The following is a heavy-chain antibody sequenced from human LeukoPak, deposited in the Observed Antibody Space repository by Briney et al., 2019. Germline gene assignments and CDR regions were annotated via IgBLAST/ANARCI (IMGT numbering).Heavy chain of an antibody. D-gene: IGHD1-1*01. CDR2: ISAYNGNT. V-gene: IGHV1-18*01. J-gene: IGHJ3*02. CDR3: ARGPFKYNWNVGGDAFDI. CDR1: GYTFTSYG. Sequence: GASVKVSCKASGYTFTSYGISWVRQAPGQGLEWMGWISAYNGNTNYAQKLQGRVTMTTDTSTSTAYMELRSLRSDDTAVYYCARGPFKYNWNVGGDAFDIWGQGTMVTVSS.